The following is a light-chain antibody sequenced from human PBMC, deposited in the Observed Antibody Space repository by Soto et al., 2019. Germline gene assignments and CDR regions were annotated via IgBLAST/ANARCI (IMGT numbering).Light chain of an antibody. Sequence: EIVLTQSPATLSLSPGERATLSCMASQSVSSYLSCYQQKPGQAPRLLIYDASHRATGIPARFSGSRSGTDFTLTISSLEPDDFAVYYCQQRSDWPSTFGGGTKVQIK. V-gene: IGKV3-11*01. CDR1: QSVSSY. CDR3: QQRSDWPST. CDR2: DAS. J-gene: IGKJ4*01.